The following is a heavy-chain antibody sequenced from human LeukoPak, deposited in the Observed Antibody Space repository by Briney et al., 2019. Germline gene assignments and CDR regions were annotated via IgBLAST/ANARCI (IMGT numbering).Heavy chain of an antibody. D-gene: IGHD3-10*01. V-gene: IGHV3-11*01. CDR3: ARTWGSGSYYDH. J-gene: IGHJ4*02. Sequence: GGSLRLSCAASGLTFSDYYMTWIRQAPGKGLEWVSHISSSGNTIYYADSVQGRSTISRDNAKNSLYLQMNSLRAEDTAVYYCARTWGSGSYYDHWGQGTLVTVSS. CDR2: ISSSGNTI. CDR1: GLTFSDYY.